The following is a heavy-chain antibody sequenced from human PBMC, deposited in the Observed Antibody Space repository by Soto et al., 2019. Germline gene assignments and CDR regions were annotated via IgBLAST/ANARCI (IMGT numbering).Heavy chain of an antibody. CDR1: GGSISSSSYY. D-gene: IGHD2-15*01. J-gene: IGHJ5*02. Sequence: PWETLSLTCSVSGGSISSSSYYWGWIRQPPGKGLEWIGSIYYSGSTYYNPSLKSRVTISVDTSKNQFSLKLSSVTAADTAVYYCARHGLVVVVAALNWFDPWGQGTLVTVSS. CDR3: ARHGLVVVVAALNWFDP. CDR2: IYYSGST. V-gene: IGHV4-39*01.